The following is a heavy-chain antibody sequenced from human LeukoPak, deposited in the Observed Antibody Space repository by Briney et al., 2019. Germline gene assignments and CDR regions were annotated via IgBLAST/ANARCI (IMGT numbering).Heavy chain of an antibody. V-gene: IGHV4-34*01. CDR2: INHSGST. D-gene: IGHD1-14*01. J-gene: IGHJ4*02. Sequence: SETLSLTCAVYGGSFSGYYWSWIRQPPGKGLEWIGEINHSGSTNYNPSLKSRVTISVDTSKNQFSLQLNSVTPEDTAVYYCARVSSWTEEPDTGLDYWGQGTLVTVSS. CDR1: GGSFSGYY. CDR3: ARVSSWTEEPDTGLDY.